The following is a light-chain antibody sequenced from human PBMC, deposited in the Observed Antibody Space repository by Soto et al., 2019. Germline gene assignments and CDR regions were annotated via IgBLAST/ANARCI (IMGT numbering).Light chain of an antibody. CDR2: GAS. CDR1: QSVSSN. J-gene: IGKJ4*01. CDR3: QRYNRWPLS. Sequence: EIVMTQSPATLSVSPGERATLSCRARQSVSSNLAWYQQKPGQAPRLLIYGASTRATGIPARFSGSGSGTEFTLTISSLQSEDFAVYYCQRYNRWPLSFGGGTKVDIK. V-gene: IGKV3-15*01.